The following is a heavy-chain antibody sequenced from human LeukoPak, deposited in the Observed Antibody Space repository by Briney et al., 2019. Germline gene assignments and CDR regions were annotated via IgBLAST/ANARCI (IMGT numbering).Heavy chain of an antibody. CDR1: GYTFTSYD. CDR3: ARLPTYYYDSSVPAANPYFDY. J-gene: IGHJ4*02. D-gene: IGHD3-22*01. CDR2: MNPNSGNT. Sequence: ASVKVSCKASGYTFTSYDINWVRQATGQGLEWMGWMNPNSGNTGYAQKFQGRVTMTRNTSISTAYMELSSLRSEDTAVYYCARLPTYYYDSSVPAANPYFDYWGQGTLVTVSS. V-gene: IGHV1-8*01.